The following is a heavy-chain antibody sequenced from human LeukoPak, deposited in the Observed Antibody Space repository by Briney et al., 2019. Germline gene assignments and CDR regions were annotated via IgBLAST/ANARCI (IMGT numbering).Heavy chain of an antibody. V-gene: IGHV1-2*02. D-gene: IGHD1-1*01. CDR1: GYTFTGYY. Sequence: ASVKVSCKASGYTFTGYYMHWVRQAPGQGLEWMGWINPNSGGTNYAQKFQGRVTMTRDTSISTAYMELSRLRSDDKAVYYCARMNRKGNGAFDIWGQGTMVTVSS. CDR3: ARMNRKGNGAFDI. J-gene: IGHJ3*02. CDR2: INPNSGGT.